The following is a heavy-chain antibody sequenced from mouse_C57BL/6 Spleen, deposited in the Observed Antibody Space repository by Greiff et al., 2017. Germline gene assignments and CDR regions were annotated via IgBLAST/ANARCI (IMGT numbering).Heavy chain of an antibody. Sequence: QVQLQQSGPELVKPGASVKISCKASGYSFTSYYIHWVKQRPGQGLEWIGWIYPGSGNTKYNEKFKGKATLTADTSSSTAYMQLSSLTSEDSAVYYCARSHYYGSSPWFAYWGQGTLVTVSA. D-gene: IGHD1-1*01. CDR2: IYPGSGNT. CDR1: GYSFTSYY. CDR3: ARSHYYGSSPWFAY. J-gene: IGHJ3*01. V-gene: IGHV1-66*01.